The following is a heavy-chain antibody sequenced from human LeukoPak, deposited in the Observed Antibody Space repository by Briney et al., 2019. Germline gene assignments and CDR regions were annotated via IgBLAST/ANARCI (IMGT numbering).Heavy chain of an antibody. J-gene: IGHJ4*02. CDR2: ISVGSNYI. Sequence: GGSLRLSCAASGYTFSSYSISWVRQAPGKGLEWVSSISVGSNYIYYADSVRGRFSISRDDARNSLYLQMDSLRGDDTAVYYCARLRGNSDRSGYYYYYDYWGQGTLVTVSS. V-gene: IGHV3-21*01. CDR3: ARLRGNSDRSGYYYYYDY. CDR1: GYTFSSYS. D-gene: IGHD3-22*01.